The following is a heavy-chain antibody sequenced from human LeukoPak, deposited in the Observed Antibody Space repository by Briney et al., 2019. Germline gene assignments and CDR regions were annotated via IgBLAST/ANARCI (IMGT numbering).Heavy chain of an antibody. D-gene: IGHD3-10*01. J-gene: IGHJ4*02. V-gene: IGHV4-39*07. CDR3: ARSIPDIVMVRGVLMHPSFDY. CDR2: IPYSGTT. CDR1: GGSIRSSSYY. Sequence: SEILSLTCNVSGGSIRSSSYYWGWIRQAPGKGLEWIGSIPYSGTTYYNPSLKSRVTISEDASKKQFSLRLNSVTAADTAVYYCARSIPDIVMVRGVLMHPSFDYWGPGILVTVSS.